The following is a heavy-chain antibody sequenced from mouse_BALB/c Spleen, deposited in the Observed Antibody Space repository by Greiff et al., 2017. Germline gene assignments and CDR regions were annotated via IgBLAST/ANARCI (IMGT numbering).Heavy chain of an antibody. Sequence: VQLQQSGPELVKPGASVKISCKASGYSFTGYFMHWVKQSHGKSLEWIGRINPYNGDTFYNQKFKGKATLTVDKSSSTAHMELLSLTSEDSAVYYCGRGNQSGFDYWGQGTTLTVSS. CDR3: GRGNQSGFDY. V-gene: IGHV1-37*01. CDR2: INPYNGDT. J-gene: IGHJ2*01. CDR1: GYSFTGYF. D-gene: IGHD1-3*01.